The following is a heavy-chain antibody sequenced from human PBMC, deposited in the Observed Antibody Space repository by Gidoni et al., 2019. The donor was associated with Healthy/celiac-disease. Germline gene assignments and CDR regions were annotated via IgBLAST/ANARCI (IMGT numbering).Heavy chain of an antibody. CDR1: GFTFDDYA. CDR3: AKDMVRDGSGAFDI. D-gene: IGHD3-10*01. J-gene: IGHJ3*02. V-gene: IGHV3-9*01. Sequence: EVQLVESGGGLVQPGRSLRLSCAASGFTFDDYAIHWVRQAPGKGLEWVSGISWNSGSIGYADSVKGRFTISRDNAKNSLYLQMNSLRAEDTALYYCAKDMVRDGSGAFDIWGQGTMVTVSS. CDR2: ISWNSGSI.